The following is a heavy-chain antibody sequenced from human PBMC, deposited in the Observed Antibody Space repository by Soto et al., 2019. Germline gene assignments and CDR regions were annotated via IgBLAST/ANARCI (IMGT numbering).Heavy chain of an antibody. CDR2: IYYSGRT. V-gene: IGHV4-39*01. CDR3: ARQRTTVVTQAYFDH. Sequence: TLSLTCIVSGESISSSSYYWGWIRQPPGKGLEWIGSIYYSGRTYYNPSFKSRVTISIDTSKNQFSLKLSSVTATDTDVYYCARQRTTVVTQAYFDHWGKGALVTVSS. D-gene: IGHD2-21*02. J-gene: IGHJ4*02. CDR1: GESISSSSYY.